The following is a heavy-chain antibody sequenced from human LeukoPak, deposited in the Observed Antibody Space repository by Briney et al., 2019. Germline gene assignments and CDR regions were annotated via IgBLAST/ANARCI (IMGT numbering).Heavy chain of an antibody. V-gene: IGHV1-18*01. D-gene: IGHD5-18*01. CDR2: ISAYNGNT. CDR1: GYTFTSYG. J-gene: IGHJ4*02. Sequence: ASVKVSCKASGYTFTSYGTSWVRQAPGQGLEWMGWISAYNGNTNYAQKLQGRVTMTTDTSTSTAYMELRSLRSDDTAVYYCARVTIQLWYNDYWGQGTLVTVSS. CDR3: ARVTIQLWYNDY.